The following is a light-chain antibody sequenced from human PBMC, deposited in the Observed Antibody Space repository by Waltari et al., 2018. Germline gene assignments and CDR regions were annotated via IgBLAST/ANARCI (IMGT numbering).Light chain of an antibody. Sequence: DIQMTQSPPSVSASVGVRATITCRASQGIRSWLAWYQQKPGKAPKLLIYAASSLQGGVPSRFSGSGSGTEFTLTISSLQPEDVATYYCQEANSFPLTFGGGTKVEI. CDR3: QEANSFPLT. J-gene: IGKJ4*01. CDR1: QGIRSW. V-gene: IGKV1-12*01. CDR2: AAS.